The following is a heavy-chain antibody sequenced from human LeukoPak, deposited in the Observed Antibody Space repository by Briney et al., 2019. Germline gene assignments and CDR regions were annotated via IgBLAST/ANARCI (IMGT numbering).Heavy chain of an antibody. Sequence: GGSLRLSCVASGFTFSSYSMNWVRQAPGKGLEWVSSISSSSSYIYYADSVKGRFTISRDNAKNSLYLQMNSPRAEDTAVYYCARDGGFGAAPQAYYYYMDVWGKGTTVTISS. V-gene: IGHV3-21*01. J-gene: IGHJ6*03. CDR2: ISSSSSYI. CDR1: GFTFSSYS. CDR3: ARDGGFGAAPQAYYYYMDV. D-gene: IGHD3-10*01.